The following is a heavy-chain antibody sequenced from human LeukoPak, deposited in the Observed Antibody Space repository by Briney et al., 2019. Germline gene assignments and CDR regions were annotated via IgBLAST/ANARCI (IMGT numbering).Heavy chain of an antibody. Sequence: GGSLRLSCAASGFTFSSYWMSWVRQAPGKGLVWVSRINSVGSSTSSADSVKGRFTISRDNAKNTLYLQMNSLRAEDTAVYYCARDFDRYYFDYWGQGTLVTVSS. CDR2: INSVGSST. CDR1: GFTFSSYW. CDR3: ARDFDRYYFDY. J-gene: IGHJ4*02. V-gene: IGHV3-74*01. D-gene: IGHD3-9*01.